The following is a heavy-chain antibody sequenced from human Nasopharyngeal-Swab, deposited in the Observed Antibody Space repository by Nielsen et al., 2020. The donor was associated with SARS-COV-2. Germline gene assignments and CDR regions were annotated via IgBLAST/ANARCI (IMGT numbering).Heavy chain of an antibody. Sequence: GESLKISCAASGFTFSSYGMHWVRQAPGKGLEWVAVISYDGSNKYYADSVKGRFTISRDNSKNTLYLQMNSLKTEDTAVYYCTTDHPDYGDYVRYWGQGTLVTVSS. CDR2: ISYDGSNK. CDR3: TTDHPDYGDYVRY. J-gene: IGHJ4*02. CDR1: GFTFSSYG. V-gene: IGHV3-30*03. D-gene: IGHD4-17*01.